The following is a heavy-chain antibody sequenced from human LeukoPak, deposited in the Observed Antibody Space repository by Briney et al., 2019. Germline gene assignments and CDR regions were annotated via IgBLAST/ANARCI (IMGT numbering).Heavy chain of an antibody. Sequence: ASVKVSCKASGGTFSNYAISWVRQAPGQGLEWMGGIIPIFGTANYAQKFQGRVTITADESTSTAYMELSSLRSEDTAVYYCVPERSRGGVAATVWFDPWGQGTLVTVSS. CDR3: VPERSRGGVAATVWFDP. CDR2: IIPIFGTA. CDR1: GGTFSNYA. D-gene: IGHD2-15*01. V-gene: IGHV1-69*13. J-gene: IGHJ5*02.